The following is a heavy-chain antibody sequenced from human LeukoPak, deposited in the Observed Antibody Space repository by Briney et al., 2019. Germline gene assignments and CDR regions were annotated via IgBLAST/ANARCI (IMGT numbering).Heavy chain of an antibody. CDR1: GGSISSGGYS. V-gene: IGHV4-30-2*01. CDR2: IYHSGST. D-gene: IGHD2-15*01. CDR3: ARPSRIGAFDI. J-gene: IGHJ3*02. Sequence: SQTLSLTCAVSGGSISSGGYSWSWIRQPPGKGLEWIGYIYHSGSTYYNPSLKSRVTISVDRSKNQFSLKLSSVTAADTAVYYCARPSRIGAFDIWGQGTMVTVSS.